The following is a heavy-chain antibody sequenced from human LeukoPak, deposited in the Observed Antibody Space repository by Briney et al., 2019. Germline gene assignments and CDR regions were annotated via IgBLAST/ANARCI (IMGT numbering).Heavy chain of an antibody. CDR1: GFTFSSYA. V-gene: IGHV3-64*01. CDR3: ARDAGFCSGGSCPRYHFDY. CDR2: ISSNGGST. D-gene: IGHD2-15*01. Sequence: GGSLRLSCAASGFTFSSYAMHWVRQAPGKGLEYVSAISSNGGSTYYANSVKGRFTISRDNSKNTLYLQMGSLRAEDMAVYYCARDAGFCSGGSCPRYHFDYWGQGTLVTVSS. J-gene: IGHJ4*02.